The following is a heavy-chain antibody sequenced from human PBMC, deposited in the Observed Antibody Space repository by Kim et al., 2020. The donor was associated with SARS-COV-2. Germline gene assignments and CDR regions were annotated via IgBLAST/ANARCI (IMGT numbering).Heavy chain of an antibody. D-gene: IGHD3-9*01. V-gene: IGHV4-38-2*02. CDR1: GYSISSGYY. Sequence: SETLSLTCTVSGYSISSGYYWGWIRQPPGKGLEWIGSIYHSGSTYYNPSLKSRVTISVDTSKNQFSLKLSSVTAADTAVYYCARGGRLLTGYYRPYYFDYWGQGTLVTVSS. CDR3: ARGGRLLTGYYRPYYFDY. CDR2: IYHSGST. J-gene: IGHJ4*02.